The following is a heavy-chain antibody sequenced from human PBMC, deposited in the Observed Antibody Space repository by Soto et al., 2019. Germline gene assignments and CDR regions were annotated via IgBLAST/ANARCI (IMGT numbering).Heavy chain of an antibody. D-gene: IGHD2-21*02. CDR3: ARAMTVLFFDY. J-gene: IGHJ4*02. V-gene: IGHV3-53*01. CDR2: IYSGGST. CDR1: GFTVSSNY. Sequence: GESLRLSCAASGFTVSSNYMSWVRQAPGKGLEWVSVIYSGGSTYYADSVKGRFTISRDNSKNTLYLQMNSLRAEDTAVYYCARAMTVLFFDYCGQGSLVILSS.